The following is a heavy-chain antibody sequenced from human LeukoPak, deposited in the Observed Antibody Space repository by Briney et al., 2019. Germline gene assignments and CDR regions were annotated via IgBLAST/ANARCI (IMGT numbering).Heavy chain of an antibody. Sequence: PGGSLRLSCAASGFPFNSYAMSWVRQAPGKGLEWVSAIVGDTVTVYTDSVKGRFIISRDNSKNTLYLQMNSLRAEDTAIYYCAKGSAQWEIYDYWGQGTLVTVSS. D-gene: IGHD1-26*01. V-gene: IGHV3-23*01. CDR1: GFPFNSYA. CDR2: IVGDTVT. CDR3: AKGSAQWEIYDY. J-gene: IGHJ4*02.